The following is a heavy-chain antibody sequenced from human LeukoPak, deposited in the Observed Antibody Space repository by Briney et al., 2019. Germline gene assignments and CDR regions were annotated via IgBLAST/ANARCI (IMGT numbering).Heavy chain of an antibody. CDR3: ASALVVAGLTD. J-gene: IGHJ4*02. CDR1: VGSFSGYY. V-gene: IGHV4-34*01. CDR2: INHSGST. D-gene: IGHD6-19*01. Sequence: SETLSLTCAVYVGSFSGYYWSWIRQPPGKGLEWIGEINHSGSTNYNPSLKSRVTISVDTSKNQFSLKLRSVTAADTAVYYCASALVVAGLTDWGQGTLVTVSS.